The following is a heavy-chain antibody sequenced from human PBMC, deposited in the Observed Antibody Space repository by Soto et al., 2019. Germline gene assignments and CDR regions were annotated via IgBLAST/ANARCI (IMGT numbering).Heavy chain of an antibody. CDR2: ISGSGSTI. CDR3: ARSGITGTISDY. V-gene: IGHV3-11*01. D-gene: IGHD1-20*01. Sequence: QVQLVESGGGLVQPGGSLRLSCAASGFTFSDYYMSWIRQAPGKGLEWLSYISGSGSTIYYADSVKGRFTISRDNARNSLYLQMNSLRAEDTAVYYCARSGITGTISDYWGQGTLVTVSS. J-gene: IGHJ4*02. CDR1: GFTFSDYY.